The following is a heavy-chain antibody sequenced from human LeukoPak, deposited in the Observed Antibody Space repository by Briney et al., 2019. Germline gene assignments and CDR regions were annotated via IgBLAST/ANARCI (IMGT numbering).Heavy chain of an antibody. J-gene: IGHJ4*02. CDR3: ARAIAGGRLCRY. CDR1: GGSFSGYY. D-gene: IGHD6-13*01. Sequence: SGTLSLTCAVYGGSFSGYYWSWIRQPPGKGLEWIGEINHSGSTNYNPSLKSRVTISVDTSKNQFSLKLSSVTAADTAVYYCARAIAGGRLCRYWGQGTLVTVSS. V-gene: IGHV4-34*01. CDR2: INHSGST.